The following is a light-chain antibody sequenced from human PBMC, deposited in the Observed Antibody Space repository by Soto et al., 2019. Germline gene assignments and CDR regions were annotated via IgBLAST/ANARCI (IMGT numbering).Light chain of an antibody. J-gene: IGLJ1*01. CDR2: EVT. Sequence: QSALTQPPSASGSPGQSVTISCTGTSTDIGISNYVSWYQHHPGKAPKLIIYEVTKRPSGVPDRFSGSKSGNTASLTVSGLQAEDEADYYCSSYAGSNTYVFGIGTKVTVL. V-gene: IGLV2-8*01. CDR3: SSYAGSNTYV. CDR1: STDIGISNY.